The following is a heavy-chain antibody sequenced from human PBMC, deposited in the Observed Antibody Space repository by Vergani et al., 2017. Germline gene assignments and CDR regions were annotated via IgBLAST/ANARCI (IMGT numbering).Heavy chain of an antibody. V-gene: IGHV1-69*18. CDR3: ARDLPAGSGSYRAYWFDP. J-gene: IGHJ5*02. CDR1: GGTFSSYA. Sequence: QVQLVQSGAEVKKPGSSVKVSCKASGGTFSSYAISWVRQAPGQGLEWMGRIIPIFGTANYAQKFQGRVTITADESTSTAYMELSSLRSEDTAVYYCARDLPAGSGSYRAYWFDPWGQGTLVTVSS. CDR2: IIPIFGTA. D-gene: IGHD3-10*01.